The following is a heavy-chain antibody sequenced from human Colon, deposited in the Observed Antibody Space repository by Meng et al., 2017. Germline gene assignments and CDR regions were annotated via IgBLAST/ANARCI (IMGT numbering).Heavy chain of an antibody. V-gene: IGHV4-4*07. Sequence: QGERQGSGPGLVGPSETLSLTFTVSSGSISNSYWSWIRPPDGKGLEWIGRVYSSGITDYNPSLKSRVTLSVDTSKNQFSLKLTSVTAADTAVYYCARGYGSLTREAFDYWGQGTLVTVSS. J-gene: IGHJ4*02. D-gene: IGHD3-10*01. CDR2: VYSSGIT. CDR1: SGSISNSY. CDR3: ARGYGSLTREAFDY.